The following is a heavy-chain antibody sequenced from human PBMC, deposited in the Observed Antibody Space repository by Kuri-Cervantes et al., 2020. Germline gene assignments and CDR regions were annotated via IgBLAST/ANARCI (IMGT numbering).Heavy chain of an antibody. D-gene: IGHD2-15*01. CDR2: IAVGSGNT. V-gene: IGHV1-58*01. J-gene: IGHJ3*02. CDR3: AAAYCSGGSCYGPHDAFDI. CDR1: GFTFTSSA. Sequence: SVKVSCKASGFTFTSSAVQWVRQARGQRLEWIGWIAVGSGNTNYAQKFQERVTITRDMSTSTAYMELSSLRPEDTAVYYCAAAYCSGGSCYGPHDAFDIWGQGTMVTVSS.